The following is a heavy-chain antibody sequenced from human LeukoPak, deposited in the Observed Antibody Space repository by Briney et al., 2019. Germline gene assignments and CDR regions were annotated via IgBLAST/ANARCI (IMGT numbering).Heavy chain of an antibody. CDR2: IIPILGIA. J-gene: IGHJ4*02. CDR1: GYTFTSYG. Sequence: SVKVSCKASGYTFTSYGISWVRQAPGQGLEWMGRIIPILGIANYAQKFQGRVTITADKSTSTAYMELSSLRSEDTAVYYCARLADYSSSWTKPLDDYWGQGTLVTVSS. V-gene: IGHV1-69*04. CDR3: ARLADYSSSWTKPLDDY. D-gene: IGHD6-13*01.